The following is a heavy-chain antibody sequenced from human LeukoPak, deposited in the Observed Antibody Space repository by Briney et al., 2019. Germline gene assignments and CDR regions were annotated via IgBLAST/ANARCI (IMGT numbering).Heavy chain of an antibody. CDR3: ARDDDGDNPPDY. D-gene: IGHD4-17*01. Sequence: GGSLRLSCAASGFTFSSYSMNWVRQAPGKGPEWVSHISGSSSDRRYADSVKGRFTISRDNAKSSLYLQMNSLRAEDTAVYYCARDDDGDNPPDYWGQGTLVTVSS. CDR2: ISGSSSDR. V-gene: IGHV3-21*05. J-gene: IGHJ4*02. CDR1: GFTFSSYS.